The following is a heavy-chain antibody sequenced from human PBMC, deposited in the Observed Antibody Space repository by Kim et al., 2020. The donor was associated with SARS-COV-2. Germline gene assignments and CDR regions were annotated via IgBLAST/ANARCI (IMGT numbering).Heavy chain of an antibody. J-gene: IGHJ6*02. CDR2: IYPGYSDT. V-gene: IGHV5-51*01. CDR3: ARNVAAAGTFTLSGMDV. Sequence: GESLKISCKGSGYSFTSYWIGWVRQMPGKGLEWLGIIYPGYSDTRYSPSFQGQVTISADQSISTAYLQWSSLKASDTAMYYCARNVAAAGTFTLSGMDVWGQGTTVTVSS. D-gene: IGHD6-13*01. CDR1: GYSFTSYW.